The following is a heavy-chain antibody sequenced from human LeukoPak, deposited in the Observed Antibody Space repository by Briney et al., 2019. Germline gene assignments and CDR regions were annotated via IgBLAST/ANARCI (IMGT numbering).Heavy chain of an antibody. CDR3: ARHRAYSSSSPFDY. Sequence: KSSETLSLTCSVSGGSISSLYWSCIRQPPGKGLEWIGYIYYTGSTNYNPSLKSRVTMFVDMSKNQFSLRLSSVTAADTAVYYCARHRAYSSSSPFDYWGQGTLVTVSS. D-gene: IGHD6-6*01. CDR1: GGSISSLY. J-gene: IGHJ4*02. CDR2: IYYTGST. V-gene: IGHV4-59*08.